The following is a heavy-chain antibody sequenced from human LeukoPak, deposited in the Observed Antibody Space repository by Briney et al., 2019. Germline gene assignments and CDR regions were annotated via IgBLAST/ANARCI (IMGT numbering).Heavy chain of an antibody. CDR3: ARLPSRYCSSTGCYELFDY. J-gene: IGHJ4*02. D-gene: IGHD2-2*01. Sequence: PSETLSLTCAVYGGSFSGYYWSWIRQPPGKGLEWIGEINHSGSTNYNPSLKSRVTISVDTSKNQFSLKLSSVTAADTAVYYCARLPSRYCSSTGCYELFDYWGQGTLVTVSS. CDR2: INHSGST. CDR1: GGSFSGYY. V-gene: IGHV4-34*01.